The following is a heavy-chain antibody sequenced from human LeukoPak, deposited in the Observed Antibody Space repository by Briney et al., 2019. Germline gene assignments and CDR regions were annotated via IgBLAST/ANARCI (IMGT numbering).Heavy chain of an antibody. Sequence: GGSLRLSCAASGFTFSSYSMNWVRQAPGKGLEWVSSISSSSSYIYYADSVKGRFTISRDNAKNSLYLQMNSLRAEDTAVYYCASDYYYDSSGYYYVPNWFDPWGQGTLVTVSS. J-gene: IGHJ5*02. CDR3: ASDYYYDSSGYYYVPNWFDP. D-gene: IGHD3-22*01. V-gene: IGHV3-21*01. CDR1: GFTFSSYS. CDR2: ISSSSSYI.